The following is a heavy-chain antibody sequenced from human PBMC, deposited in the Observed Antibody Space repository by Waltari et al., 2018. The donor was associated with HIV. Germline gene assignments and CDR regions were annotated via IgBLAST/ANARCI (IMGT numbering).Heavy chain of an antibody. D-gene: IGHD6-19*01. Sequence: QVQLVQSGAEVKKPGASVKVSCKASGYTFPSYGLSWVRQAPGQGIEWKGGISAYNGNTNYAQKLQGRVTRTTDTATSTAYMELRSLRSDDTAVYYCARGGSSGWGLYCDYWGQGTLVTVAS. CDR1: GYTFPSYG. CDR2: ISAYNGNT. V-gene: IGHV1-18*01. J-gene: IGHJ4*02. CDR3: ARGGSSGWGLYCDY.